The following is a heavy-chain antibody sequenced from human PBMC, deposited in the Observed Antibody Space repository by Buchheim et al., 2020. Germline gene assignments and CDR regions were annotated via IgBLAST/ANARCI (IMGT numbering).Heavy chain of an antibody. V-gene: IGHV4-34*01. CDR1: GGSFSGYY. CDR3: ARALILPSFRYSNYRYYYYGMDV. Sequence: QVQLQQWGAGLLKPSETLSLTCAVYGGSFSGYYWSWIRQPPGKGLEWIGEINHSGSTNYNPSLKSRVTISVDTSKNQFSLKLSSVTAADTAVYYCARALILPSFRYSNYRYYYYGMDVWGQGTT. J-gene: IGHJ6*02. D-gene: IGHD4-11*01. CDR2: INHSGST.